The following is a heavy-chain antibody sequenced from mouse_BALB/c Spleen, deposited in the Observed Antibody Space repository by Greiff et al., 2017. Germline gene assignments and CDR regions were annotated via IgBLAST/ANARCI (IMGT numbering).Heavy chain of an antibody. J-gene: IGHJ4*01. CDR1: GFTFSDYY. D-gene: IGHD2-10*02. Sequence: EVKLVESGGGLVKPGGSLKLSCAASGFTFSDYYMYWVRQTPEKRLEWVATISDGGSYTYYPDSVKGRFTISRDNAKNNLYLQMSSLKSEDTAMYYCARDPYGNYPYAMDYWGQGTSVTVSS. CDR3: ARDPYGNYPYAMDY. CDR2: ISDGGSYT. V-gene: IGHV5-4*02.